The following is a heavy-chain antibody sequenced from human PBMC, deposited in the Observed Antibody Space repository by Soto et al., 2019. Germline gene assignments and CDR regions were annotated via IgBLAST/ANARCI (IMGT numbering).Heavy chain of an antibody. CDR1: GYSFTAYG. CDR2: ISCYNGKT. CDR3: ARDAPPPELRFLEWHNYDYNGMDV. Sequence: ASVKVSCKTSGYSFTAYGISWVRQAPGQGLEWMGWISCYNGKTKYAQKVQGRVTMTTDTSTSTAYMEVRSLRSDDTAIYYCARDAPPPELRFLEWHNYDYNGMDVWGQGTTVTVSS. J-gene: IGHJ6*02. D-gene: IGHD3-3*01. V-gene: IGHV1-18*01.